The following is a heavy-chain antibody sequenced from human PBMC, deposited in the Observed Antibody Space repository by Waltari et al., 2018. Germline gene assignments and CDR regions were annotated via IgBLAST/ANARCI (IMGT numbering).Heavy chain of an antibody. CDR2: ISSSGSTR. V-gene: IGHV3-48*03. CDR3: ARMGGWYYYYGMDV. J-gene: IGHJ6*02. D-gene: IGHD6-19*01. CDR1: GFTFSSYE. Sequence: EVQLVESGGGLVQPGGSLRLSCAAAGFTFSSYEMNWVRQAPGKGLEWVSYISSSGSTRYYADSVKGRFTISRDNAKNSLYLQMNSLRAEDTAVYYCARMGGWYYYYGMDVWGQGTTVTVSS.